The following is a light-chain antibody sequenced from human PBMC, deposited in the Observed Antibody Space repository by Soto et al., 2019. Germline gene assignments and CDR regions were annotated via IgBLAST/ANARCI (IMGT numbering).Light chain of an antibody. CDR3: KQYNDWPPLFT. CDR2: GAS. J-gene: IGKJ3*01. Sequence: EIVMTQSPATLSVSPGERATLSCRASQSVSSNLAWYQQKPGQAPRLLISGASTRAAGIPARFSGGGSGTEFTLTVGSLQSEDFAVYYCKQYNDWPPLFTFGPGTKVDIK. CDR1: QSVSSN. V-gene: IGKV3-15*01.